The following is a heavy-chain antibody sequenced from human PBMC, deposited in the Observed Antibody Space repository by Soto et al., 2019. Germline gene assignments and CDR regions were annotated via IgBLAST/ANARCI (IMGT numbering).Heavy chain of an antibody. CDR3: ARHDYGDYGWFDP. J-gene: IGHJ5*02. CDR2: IYYSGST. CDR1: GGSISSYY. V-gene: IGHV4-59*01. D-gene: IGHD4-17*01. Sequence: SETLSLTCTVAGGSISSYYWSWIRQPPGKGLEWIGYIYYSGSTNYNPSLKSRVTISVDTSKNQFSLKLSSVTAADTAVYYCARHDYGDYGWFDPWGQGTLVTVSS.